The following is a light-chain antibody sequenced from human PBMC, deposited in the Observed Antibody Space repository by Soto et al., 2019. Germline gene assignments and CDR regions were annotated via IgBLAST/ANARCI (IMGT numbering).Light chain of an antibody. CDR2: RVS. J-gene: IGKJ5*01. Sequence: VVTQSPLYLPITLGQPTSTSCSSNQSLLHSDSIRYLGWFQQRPGRAPRLLIYRVSNRDSGIPDRFSGSGSGTDFALNISRVEAEDFGVYYCMQGTHWPSTFGQGTRLEIK. CDR1: QSLLHSDSIRY. V-gene: IGKV2-30*02. CDR3: MQGTHWPST.